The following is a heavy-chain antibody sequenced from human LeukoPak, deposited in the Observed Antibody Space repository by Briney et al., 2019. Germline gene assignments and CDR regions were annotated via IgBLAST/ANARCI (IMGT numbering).Heavy chain of an antibody. CDR1: GFTFSRSY. V-gene: IGHV3-7*01. J-gene: IGHJ4*02. CDR2: IKQDGVDK. Sequence: AGGSLSLSCAASGFTFSRSYMNWVRQAPGKGLEWVATIKQDGVDKYYVDSVKGRFTISRDTAKNSLYLQMNSLRAEDTAVYYCARDPSRYDLDYTGQGTLCSVSP. D-gene: IGHD5-12*01. CDR3: ARDPSRYDLDY.